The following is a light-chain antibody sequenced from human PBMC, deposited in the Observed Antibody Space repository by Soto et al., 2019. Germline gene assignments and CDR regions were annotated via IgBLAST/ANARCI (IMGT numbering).Light chain of an antibody. CDR2: GAS. J-gene: IGKJ1*01. CDR1: QGVXSN. V-gene: IGKV3-15*01. CDR3: QQRTSWPTWT. Sequence: IVLTQSASTLSVSPGERATLSCRASQGVXSNLGWYQQKPGQAPRLLIXGASTRATGVPARFSGSGSGKEFTLTISSLQSEDFAVYYCQQRTSWPTWTFGQGTKVDIK.